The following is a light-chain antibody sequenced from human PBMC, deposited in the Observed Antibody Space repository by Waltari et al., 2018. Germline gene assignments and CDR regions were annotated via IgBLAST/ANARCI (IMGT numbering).Light chain of an antibody. J-gene: IGKJ1*01. CDR3: QKYVRLPVT. CDR2: EAS. CDR1: QSVGKA. Sequence: EIVLTQSPGTLSLSPGERATLSCRASQSVGKALAWYQQKSGQAPRLLIYEASTRATGIPDRFSASGFGTDFSLTISRLEPEDFAVYYCQKYVRLPVTFGQGTKVEIK. V-gene: IGKV3-20*01.